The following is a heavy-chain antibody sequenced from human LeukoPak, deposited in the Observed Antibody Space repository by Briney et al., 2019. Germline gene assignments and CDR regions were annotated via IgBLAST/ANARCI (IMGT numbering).Heavy chain of an antibody. J-gene: IGHJ3*02. CDR2: ISGSGGST. V-gene: IGHV3-23*01. Sequence: HPGGSLRLSCAASGFTFSSYAMSWVRQAPGKGLEWVSAISGSGGSTYYADSVKGRFTISRDSSKSTLYLQMNSLRAEDTAVYYCANPILPEVVVAVSDAFDIWGQGTMVTVSS. CDR1: GFTFSSYA. CDR3: ANPILPEVVVAVSDAFDI. D-gene: IGHD2-15*01.